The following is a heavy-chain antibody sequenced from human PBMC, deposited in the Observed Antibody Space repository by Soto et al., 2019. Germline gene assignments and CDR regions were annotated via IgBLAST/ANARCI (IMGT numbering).Heavy chain of an antibody. CDR1: GGSITNYF. J-gene: IGHJ4*02. V-gene: IGHV4-59*01. D-gene: IGHD3-3*01. Sequence: SETLSLTCTVSGGSITNYFWSWIRQPPGKGLEWIGYVDLGGNTNLNPSLGGRITISMDTSKTQISLQLTSVTDADTAAYYCERELVWSGFFEYWGQASLVTVSS. CDR2: VDLGGNT. CDR3: ERELVWSGFFEY.